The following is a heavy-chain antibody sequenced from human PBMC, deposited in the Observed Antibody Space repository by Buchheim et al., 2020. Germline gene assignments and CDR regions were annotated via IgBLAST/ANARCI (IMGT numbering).Heavy chain of an antibody. J-gene: IGHJ4*02. CDR2: ISYDGSNK. CDR1: GFTFSSYG. CDR3: AKGKLEQPTPIDY. V-gene: IGHV3-30*18. D-gene: IGHD6-13*01. Sequence: QVQLVESGGGVVQPGRSLRLSCAASGFTFSSYGMHWVRQAPGQGLEWVAIISYDGSNKYYADSVKGRFTISRDNSKNTLYLQMNSLRAEDTAVYYCAKGKLEQPTPIDYWGQGTL.